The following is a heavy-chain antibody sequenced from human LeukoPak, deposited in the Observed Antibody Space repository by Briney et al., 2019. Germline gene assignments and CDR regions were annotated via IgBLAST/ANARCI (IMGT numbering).Heavy chain of an antibody. CDR1: GFTFSSYA. Sequence: GGSLRLSCAASGFTFSSYAMSWVRQAPGKGLEWVSDISGSGGSTYYADSVKGRFTISRDNSKNSLYLQMNSLRAEDTAVYYCASHGSYYGDYGDYFDYWGQGTLVTVSS. J-gene: IGHJ4*02. V-gene: IGHV3-23*01. CDR3: ASHGSYYGDYGDYFDY. CDR2: ISGSGGST. D-gene: IGHD4-17*01.